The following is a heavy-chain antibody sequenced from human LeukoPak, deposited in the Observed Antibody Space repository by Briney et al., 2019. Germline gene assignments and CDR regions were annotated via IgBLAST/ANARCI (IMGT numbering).Heavy chain of an antibody. D-gene: IGHD3-3*01. CDR2: IYYSGST. CDR3: AGARAIFGVVIIPPYMDV. V-gene: IGHV4-59*01. CDR1: GGSISSYY. J-gene: IGHJ6*03. Sequence: PSETLSLTCTVSGGSISSYYWSWIRQPPGKGLEWIGYIYYSGSTNYNPSLKSRVTISVDTSKNQFSLKLSSVTAADTAVYYCAGARAIFGVVIIPPYMDVWGKGTTVTVSS.